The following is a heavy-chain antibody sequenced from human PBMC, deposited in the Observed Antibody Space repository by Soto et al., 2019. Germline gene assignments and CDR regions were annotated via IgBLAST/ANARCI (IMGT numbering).Heavy chain of an antibody. CDR2: ISYDGSNK. D-gene: IGHD3-16*01. Sequence: GGSLILSCAASGFTFSSNSMHWGRPAPGKGLEWVAVISYDGSNKYYADSVKGRFTISRDNSKNTLYLQMNSLRAEDTAVYYCARARERLNDAYDIWGQGTMVTVSS. V-gene: IGHV3-30-3*01. CDR3: ARARERLNDAYDI. CDR1: GFTFSSNS. J-gene: IGHJ3*02.